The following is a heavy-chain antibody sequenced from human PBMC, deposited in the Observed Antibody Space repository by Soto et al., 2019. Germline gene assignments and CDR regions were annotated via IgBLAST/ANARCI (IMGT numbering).Heavy chain of an antibody. CDR3: AREIYGSGSSPLGTLDY. D-gene: IGHD3-10*01. V-gene: IGHV1-69*13. CDR1: GGTFSSYA. J-gene: IGHJ4*02. CDR2: IIPIFGRA. Sequence: SVKVSCKASGGTFSSYAISWVRQAPGQGLEWMGGIIPIFGRANYAQKFQGRVTITADESTSTAYMELSSLRSEDTAVYYCAREIYGSGSSPLGTLDYWGQGTLVTVSS.